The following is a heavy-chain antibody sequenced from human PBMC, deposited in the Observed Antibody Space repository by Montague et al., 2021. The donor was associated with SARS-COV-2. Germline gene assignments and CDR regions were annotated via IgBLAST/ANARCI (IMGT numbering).Heavy chain of an antibody. D-gene: IGHD1-7*01. Sequence: SLRLSCAASGFTFNSYSMNWVRQAPGKGLEWVSFISSGSDTKYYIDSVKGRFTISRDNAKNSLFLQMNSLRAEDTAVYYCVREELQELTGWSYGMDVWGQGTTVTVSS. CDR3: VREELQELTGWSYGMDV. CDR2: ISSGSDTK. CDR1: GFTFNSYS. V-gene: IGHV3-48*04. J-gene: IGHJ6*02.